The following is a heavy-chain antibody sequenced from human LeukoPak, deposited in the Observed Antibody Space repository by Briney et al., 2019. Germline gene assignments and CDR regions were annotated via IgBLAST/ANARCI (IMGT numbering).Heavy chain of an antibody. CDR1: GFTLSSYE. J-gene: IGHJ4*02. Sequence: GGSLRLSCAASGFTLSSYEMNWVRQAPGRGLEWVSAMTGSGDRTYYADSVKGRFTISRDNSKNTLHLQMNSLRDDDTAVYYCAREVHDSSGYTVDYWGQGTLVTVSS. CDR2: MTGSGDRT. D-gene: IGHD3-22*01. V-gene: IGHV3-23*01. CDR3: AREVHDSSGYTVDY.